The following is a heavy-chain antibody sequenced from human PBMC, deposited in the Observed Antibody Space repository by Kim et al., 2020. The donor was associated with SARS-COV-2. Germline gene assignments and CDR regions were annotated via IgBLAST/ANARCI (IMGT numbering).Heavy chain of an antibody. J-gene: IGHJ4*02. Sequence: SETLSLTCAVYGGSFSGYYWSWIRQPPGKGLEWIGEINHSGSTNYNPSLKSRVTISVDTSKNQFSLKLSSVTAADTAVYYCARRRGRWNALPPDYWGQGTLVTVSS. D-gene: IGHD1-1*01. CDR2: INHSGST. CDR3: ARRRGRWNALPPDY. V-gene: IGHV4-34*01. CDR1: GGSFSGYY.